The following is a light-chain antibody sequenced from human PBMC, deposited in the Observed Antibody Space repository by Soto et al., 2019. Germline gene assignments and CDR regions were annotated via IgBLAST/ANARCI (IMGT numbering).Light chain of an antibody. Sequence: DIQMTQSPSSLSASVGDRVTITCRASQSISSYLNWYQQKPGKAPKLLIYAASSLQSGVPSRFSGSGSGTDFTLTISSLQPEECATYYCQHSYSTPITFGPGTKVDIK. V-gene: IGKV1-39*01. CDR3: QHSYSTPIT. J-gene: IGKJ3*01. CDR1: QSISSY. CDR2: AAS.